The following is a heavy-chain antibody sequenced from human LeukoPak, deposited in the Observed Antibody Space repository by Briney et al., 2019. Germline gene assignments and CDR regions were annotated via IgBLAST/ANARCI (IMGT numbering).Heavy chain of an antibody. CDR2: IIAGGGDT. Sequence: PGGSLRLSCVASGFTFHYYAMTWVRQAPGKGLQWASSIIAGGGDTHNAESMKGRFTISRDNSNNTLYLHINNPRPEDTAIYFCANSLKTVVVFSPLDLWGQGALVTVSS. V-gene: IGHV3-23*01. J-gene: IGHJ4*02. CDR1: GFTFHYYA. D-gene: IGHD3-22*01. CDR3: ANSLKTVVVFSPLDL.